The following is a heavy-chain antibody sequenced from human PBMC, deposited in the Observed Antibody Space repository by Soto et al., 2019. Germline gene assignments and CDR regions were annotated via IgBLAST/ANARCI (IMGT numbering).Heavy chain of an antibody. CDR3: ARDGGTETTSYFDY. J-gene: IGHJ4*02. V-gene: IGHV4-4*07. D-gene: IGHD3-3*01. Sequence: SETLSLACSVSVGSLSSYYWNWIRQPAGKGLEWIGRIFPSGSANYNPSLKSRVTMSVDTSKNQFSLKVSSVTAADTALYYCARDGGTETTSYFDYRGQGILVTVSS. CDR1: VGSLSSYY. CDR2: IFPSGSA.